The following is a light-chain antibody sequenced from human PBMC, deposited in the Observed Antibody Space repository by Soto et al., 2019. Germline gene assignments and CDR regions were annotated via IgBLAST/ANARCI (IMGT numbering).Light chain of an antibody. CDR3: QQYNTYWK. CDR2: DAS. V-gene: IGKV1-5*01. J-gene: IGKJ1*01. Sequence: DIQMTQFPSALSSSVGDRVTITFRASQNVNNWLAWYQHKPGKAPQLLIYDASVLETGVPSRFSGSGSGTEFTLAISGLQSDDFATYYCQQYNTYWKFGPGTKVDIK. CDR1: QNVNNW.